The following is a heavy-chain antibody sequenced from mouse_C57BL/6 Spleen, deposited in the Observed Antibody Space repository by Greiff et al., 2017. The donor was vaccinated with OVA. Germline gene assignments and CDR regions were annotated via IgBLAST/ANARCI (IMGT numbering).Heavy chain of an antibody. Sequence: VMLVESGPELVKPGASVKISCKASGYSFTSYYIHWVKQRPGQGLEWIGWIYPGSGNTKYNEKFKGKATLTADTSSSTAYMQLSSLTSEDSAVYYSARHDRNYVSDYCGQGTTLTVSS. D-gene: IGHD2-5*01. CDR2: IYPGSGNT. J-gene: IGHJ2*01. V-gene: IGHV1-66*01. CDR3: ARHDRNYVSDY. CDR1: GYSFTSYY.